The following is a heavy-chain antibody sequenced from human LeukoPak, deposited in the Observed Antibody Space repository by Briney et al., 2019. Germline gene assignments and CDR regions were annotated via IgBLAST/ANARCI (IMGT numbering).Heavy chain of an antibody. CDR2: ISCDGKNI. D-gene: IGHD5-12*01. J-gene: IGHJ4*02. Sequence: PGGSLRLSCAASGFSFSSYGFHWVRQVPGKGLEWVSAISCDGKNIHYADSVKGRFTISRDNSRNTVYLQMNSLRVEDTAVYYCAKTYSRESGYDFFFHYWGQGTRVTVSS. V-gene: IGHV3-33*06. CDR3: AKTYSRESGYDFFFHY. CDR1: GFSFSSYG.